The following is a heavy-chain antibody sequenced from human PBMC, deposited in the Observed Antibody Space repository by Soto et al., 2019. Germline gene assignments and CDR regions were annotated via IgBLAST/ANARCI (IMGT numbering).Heavy chain of an antibody. Sequence: SETLSLTRTVSGGFVNSDTYSWSWIRQTPGKRLEWIGFIYSGGSTKNPSLRSRVTMSVDTSKNQFSLKLRSVIVADTAVYYCARGRPKADFWSGSPALYYGMDVWGQGTTVTVSS. CDR3: ARGRPKADFWSGSPALYYGMDV. D-gene: IGHD3-3*01. V-gene: IGHV4-61*01. CDR1: GGFVNSDTYS. J-gene: IGHJ6*02. CDR2: IYSGGST.